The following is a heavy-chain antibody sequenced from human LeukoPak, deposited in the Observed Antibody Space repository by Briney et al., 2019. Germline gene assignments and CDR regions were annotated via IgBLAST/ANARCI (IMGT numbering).Heavy chain of an antibody. CDR1: GFTFDDYA. V-gene: IGHV3-9*01. D-gene: IGHD1-26*01. CDR2: ISWNSGSI. Sequence: QAGRSLRLSCAASGFTFDDYAMHWVRHAPGKGLEWVSGISWNSGSIVYADSVKGRFTISRDNAKNSLYLQMNSLRAEDTALYYCAKDGAADRPYYYYMDVWGKGTTVTVSS. J-gene: IGHJ6*03. CDR3: AKDGAADRPYYYYMDV.